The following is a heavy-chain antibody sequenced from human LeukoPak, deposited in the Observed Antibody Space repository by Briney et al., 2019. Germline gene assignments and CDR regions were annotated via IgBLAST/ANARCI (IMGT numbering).Heavy chain of an antibody. V-gene: IGHV1-69*04. J-gene: IGHJ4*02. CDR2: IIPILGIA. Sequence: WASVKVSCKASGGTFSSYAISWVRQAPGQGLEWMGRIIPILGIANYAQKFQGRVTITADKSTSTAYMELSSLRSEDTAVYYCARDQGNWNYDRAPEGVPYYFDYWGQGTLVTVSS. CDR1: GGTFSSYA. D-gene: IGHD1-7*01. CDR3: ARDQGNWNYDRAPEGVPYYFDY.